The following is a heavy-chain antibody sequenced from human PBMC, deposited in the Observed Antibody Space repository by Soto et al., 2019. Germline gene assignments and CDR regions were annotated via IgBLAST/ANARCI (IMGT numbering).Heavy chain of an antibody. Sequence: ASETLSLTCTVSGGSISSGGYYWSWIRQHPGKGLEWIGYIYYSGSTYYNPSLKSRVTISVDTSKNQFSLKLSSVTAADTAVYYCARLSHLAGYSSGWYPDYWGQGTLVTVSS. CDR3: ARLSHLAGYSSGWYPDY. D-gene: IGHD6-19*01. J-gene: IGHJ4*02. CDR2: IYYSGST. CDR1: GGSISSGGYY. V-gene: IGHV4-31*03.